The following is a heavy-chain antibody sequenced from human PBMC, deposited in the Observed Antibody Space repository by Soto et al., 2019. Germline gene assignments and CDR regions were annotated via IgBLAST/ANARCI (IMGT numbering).Heavy chain of an antibody. Sequence: GGSLRLSCAASGFSFSSYTMNWVRQPPGKGPEWVSSISSSSRYIYYADSVTGRFTVSRDNAKKSLYLQMNSLADDDTAVYYCAPSGPGTQIYNWFDPWGRGTLVTVSS. CDR1: GFSFSSYT. D-gene: IGHD1-26*01. CDR3: APSGPGTQIYNWFDP. CDR2: ISSSSRYI. V-gene: IGHV3-21*01. J-gene: IGHJ5*02.